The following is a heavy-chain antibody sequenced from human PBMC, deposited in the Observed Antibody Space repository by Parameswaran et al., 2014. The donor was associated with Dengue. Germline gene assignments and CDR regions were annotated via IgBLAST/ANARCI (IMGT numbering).Heavy chain of an antibody. J-gene: IGHJ4*02. V-gene: IGHV1-18*01. CDR3: ARELAAAAFDY. D-gene: IGHD6-13*01. CDR2: ISAYNGNT. Sequence: WVRQAPGQRLEWMGWISAYNGNTNYAQKLQGRVTMTTDTSTSTAYMELRSLRSDDTAVYYCARELAAAAFDYWGQGTLVTVSS.